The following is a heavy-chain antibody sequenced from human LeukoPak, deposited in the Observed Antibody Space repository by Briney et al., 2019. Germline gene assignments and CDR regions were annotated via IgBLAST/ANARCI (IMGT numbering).Heavy chain of an antibody. V-gene: IGHV3-33*01. D-gene: IGHD5-24*01. CDR2: IWYDGSNK. J-gene: IGHJ6*02. Sequence: PGRSLRLSCAASGFTFSSYGLHWVRQAPGKGREWGAVIWYDGSNKDYAASVKGRFTISRDNAKNTMYLQMNTLKVEDTAVYYCARGALSGYTYALDVWGRGATATVTS. CDR1: GFTFSSYG. CDR3: ARGALSGYTYALDV.